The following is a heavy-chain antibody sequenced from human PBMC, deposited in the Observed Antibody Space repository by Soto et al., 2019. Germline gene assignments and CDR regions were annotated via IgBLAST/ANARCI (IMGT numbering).Heavy chain of an antibody. D-gene: IGHD3-16*01. CDR1: GFTFSNAW. V-gene: IGHV3-15*01. Sequence: PGGSLRLSCEGSGFTFSNAWMNWVRQAPGKGLEWVGRIKSATDGGTTEYAAPVKGRFTMSRDDSKDTVYLHMQSLRSEDTDVYYCTLDGGGVAFCAYWGQGT. J-gene: IGHJ4*02. CDR2: IKSATDGGTT. CDR3: TLDGGGVAFCAY.